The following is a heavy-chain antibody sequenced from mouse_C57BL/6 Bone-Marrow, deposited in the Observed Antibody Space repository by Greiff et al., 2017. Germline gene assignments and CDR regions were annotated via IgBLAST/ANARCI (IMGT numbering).Heavy chain of an antibody. D-gene: IGHD2-4*01. J-gene: IGHJ3*01. V-gene: IGHV5-6*01. Sequence: EVKVVESGGDLVKPGGSLKLSCAASGFTFSSYGMSWVRQTPDKRLEWVATISSGGSYTYSPDSVKGRFTISRDNAKNTLYLQMSSLKSEDTAMYYCARHSIYYDYDVPLFAYWGQGTLVTVSA. CDR1: GFTFSSYG. CDR2: ISSGGSYT. CDR3: ARHSIYYDYDVPLFAY.